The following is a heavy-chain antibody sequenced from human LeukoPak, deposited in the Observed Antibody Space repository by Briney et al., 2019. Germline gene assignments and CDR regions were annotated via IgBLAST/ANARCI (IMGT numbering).Heavy chain of an antibody. CDR3: ARGRRVPAAIAGSWFDP. CDR2: INPNSGGT. CDR1: GYTFTGYY. D-gene: IGHD2-2*01. Sequence: ASVKVSCKASGYTFTGYYMHWVRQAPGQGLEWMGWINPNSGGTNYAQKFQGRVTMTRDTSISTAYMELSRLRSDDTAVYYCARGRRVPAAIAGSWFDPWGQGTLVTVSS. J-gene: IGHJ5*02. V-gene: IGHV1-2*02.